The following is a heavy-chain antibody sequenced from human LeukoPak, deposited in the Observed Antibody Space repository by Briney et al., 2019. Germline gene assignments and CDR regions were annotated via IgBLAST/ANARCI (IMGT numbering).Heavy chain of an antibody. D-gene: IGHD4-11*01. V-gene: IGHV3-7*01. J-gene: IGHJ4*02. CDR1: GFTFSNYW. CDR2: IKQDGSEK. CDR3: ARDKGTVTIFDC. Sequence: GGSLRLSCAASGFTFSNYWMSWVRQAPGKGLEWVANIKQDGSEKYCVDSVKGRFTISRDNAKNSLYLQMNSLRAEDTAVYYCARDKGTVTIFDCWGQGTLVTVSS.